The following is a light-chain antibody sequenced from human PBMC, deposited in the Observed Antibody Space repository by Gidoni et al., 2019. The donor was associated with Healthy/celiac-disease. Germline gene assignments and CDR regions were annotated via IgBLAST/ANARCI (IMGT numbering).Light chain of an antibody. CDR3: QVWDSSSDDVV. V-gene: IGLV3-21*04. CDR2: YDS. Sequence: SYVLTQPPSVSVAPGQTARITCGGNNIGSKSVHWYRQKPGQAPVLVIYYDSDRPSGIPERFSGSNSGNAATLTISRVEAGDEADYYCQVWDSSSDDVVFGGGTKLTVL. CDR1: NIGSKS. J-gene: IGLJ2*01.